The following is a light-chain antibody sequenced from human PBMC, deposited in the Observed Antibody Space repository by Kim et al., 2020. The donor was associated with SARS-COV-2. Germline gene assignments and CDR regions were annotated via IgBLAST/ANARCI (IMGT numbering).Light chain of an antibody. CDR1: NIGGRS. CDR3: QVWDTDTDDYV. J-gene: IGLJ1*01. Sequence: APGQTARITCGGNNIGGRSVKWYQQKAGQAPVLVIYYDSDRPSGIPERFSGSKAATTATLTISRVEAGDEADYYCQVWDTDTDDYVFGTGTKVTVL. CDR2: YDS. V-gene: IGLV3-21*01.